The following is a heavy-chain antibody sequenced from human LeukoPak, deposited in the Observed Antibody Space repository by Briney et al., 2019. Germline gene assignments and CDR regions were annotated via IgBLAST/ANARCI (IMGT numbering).Heavy chain of an antibody. CDR2: FDPEDGET. CDR1: GYTLTELS. Sequence: ASVKVSCKVSGYTLTELSMHWVRQARGKGLEWMGGFDPEDGETIYAQKFQGRVTMTEDTSTDTAYMELSSLRSEDTAVYYCTAAGTGYYGMDVWGKGTTVTVSS. CDR3: TAAGTGYYGMDV. J-gene: IGHJ6*04. D-gene: IGHD6-13*01. V-gene: IGHV1-24*01.